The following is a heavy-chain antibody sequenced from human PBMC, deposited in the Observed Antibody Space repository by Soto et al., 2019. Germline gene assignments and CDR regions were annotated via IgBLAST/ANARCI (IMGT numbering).Heavy chain of an antibody. Sequence: VGSLRLSCAASGFTFRSYAMSWVRQAPGKGLEWVSGIGGSGDSTHYADSVKGRFTISRDTSRDTLYLQMNSLRAEDTAVYYCAKDSLGGELHLGPQNYYGLDVWGQGTTVTVSS. J-gene: IGHJ6*02. CDR3: AKDSLGGELHLGPQNYYGLDV. CDR2: IGGSGDST. CDR1: GFTFRSYA. V-gene: IGHV3-23*01. D-gene: IGHD3-16*01.